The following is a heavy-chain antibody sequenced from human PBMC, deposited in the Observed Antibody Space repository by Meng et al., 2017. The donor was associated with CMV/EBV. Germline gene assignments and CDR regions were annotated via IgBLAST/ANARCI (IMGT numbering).Heavy chain of an antibody. Sequence: SETLSLTCTVSGGSISSSSYYWGWIRQPPGKGLEWIGSIYYSGSTYHNPSLKSRVTISVDTSKNQFSLKLSSVTAADTAVYYCARGLREFYYYYGMDVWGQGTTVTVSS. CDR1: GGSISSSSYY. V-gene: IGHV4-39*01. D-gene: IGHD3-10*01. CDR2: IYYSGST. J-gene: IGHJ6*02. CDR3: ARGLREFYYYYGMDV.